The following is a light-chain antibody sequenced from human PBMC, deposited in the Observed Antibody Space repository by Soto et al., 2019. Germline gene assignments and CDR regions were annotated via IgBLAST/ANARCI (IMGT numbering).Light chain of an antibody. J-gene: IGKJ3*01. CDR2: DAS. Sequence: DIQMTQSPSSLSASVGDRVTITCQASQDISNYLNWYQHKPGKPPKLLIYDASNLETGVPSRFSGSGSGTDFTFTISSLQTEDVATYYCQQYEDLPLSFGPGTKVYF. CDR1: QDISNY. V-gene: IGKV1-33*01. CDR3: QQYEDLPLS.